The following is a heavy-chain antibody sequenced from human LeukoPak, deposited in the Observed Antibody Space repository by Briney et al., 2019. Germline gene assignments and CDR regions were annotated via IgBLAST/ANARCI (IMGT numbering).Heavy chain of an antibody. D-gene: IGHD2-15*01. CDR1: GYTFTSNA. Sequence: GASVKVSCKASGYTFTSNAMHWVRQAPGQRPEWMGWINTGNGNTKYSQKFQGRVTISRDTSANTAYMEVSSLRSEDTAVYYCARGVAEGLDRWGQGTLVTVSS. CDR3: ARGVAEGLDR. J-gene: IGHJ5*02. V-gene: IGHV1-3*04. CDR2: INTGNGNT.